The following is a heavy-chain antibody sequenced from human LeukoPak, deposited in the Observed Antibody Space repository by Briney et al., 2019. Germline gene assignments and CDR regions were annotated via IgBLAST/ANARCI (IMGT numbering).Heavy chain of an antibody. J-gene: IGHJ4*02. CDR1: GFTFSSYG. D-gene: IGHD2-15*01. CDR2: IPYDGSNK. Sequence: GGSLRLSCAASGFTFSSYGMHWVRQAPGKGLEWVAVIPYDGSNKYYADSVKGRFTISRDNSKNTLYLQMNSLRAEDTAVYYCAKSYCSGGSCYGYFDYWGQGTLVTVSS. CDR3: AKSYCSGGSCYGYFDY. V-gene: IGHV3-30*18.